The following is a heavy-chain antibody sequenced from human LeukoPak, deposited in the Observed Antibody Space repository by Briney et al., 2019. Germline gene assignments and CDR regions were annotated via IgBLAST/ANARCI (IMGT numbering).Heavy chain of an antibody. D-gene: IGHD5-24*01. CDR1: GFTVSSNY. V-gene: IGHV3-53*01. Sequence: GGSLRLSCAVSGFTVSSNYMSWVRQAPGKGLEWVSLIYSGGGTYYADSVRGRFTISRDDSKNTLYLQMNSLRAEDTAVYYCTTITLRPTGVWGKGTTVIVSS. CDR3: TTITLRPTGV. J-gene: IGHJ6*04. CDR2: IYSGGGT.